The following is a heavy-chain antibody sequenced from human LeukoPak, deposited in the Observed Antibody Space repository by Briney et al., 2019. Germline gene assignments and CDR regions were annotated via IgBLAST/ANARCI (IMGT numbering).Heavy chain of an antibody. CDR1: RFTVSSNY. CDR2: IHSDGST. CDR3: ARDDRYDYYMDV. J-gene: IGHJ6*03. V-gene: IGHV3-53*01. Sequence: GGSLRLSCATSRFTVSSNYMSWVRQAPGKGLEWVSVIHSDGSTDYAASVKGRFTISRDNSKNTLYLQMNSLRAEDTAVYYCARDDRYDYYMDVWGKGTTVTVSS.